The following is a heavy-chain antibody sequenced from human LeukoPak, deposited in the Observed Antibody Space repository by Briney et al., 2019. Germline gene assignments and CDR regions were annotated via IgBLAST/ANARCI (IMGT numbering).Heavy chain of an antibody. CDR3: ARDYYDSSGYYSPDY. J-gene: IGHJ4*02. CDR1: GFTFGSPW. D-gene: IGHD3-22*01. CDR2: INSDGSAT. Sequence: GGSLRLSCAASGFTFGSPWMHWVRQAPGKGLVWVSRINSDGSATAYADSVKGRFTISRDNAENTLYLQMNSLRAEDTAVYYCARDYYDSSGYYSPDYWGQGTLVTVSS. V-gene: IGHV3-74*01.